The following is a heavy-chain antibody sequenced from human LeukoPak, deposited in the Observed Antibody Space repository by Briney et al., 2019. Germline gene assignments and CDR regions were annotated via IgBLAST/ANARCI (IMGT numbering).Heavy chain of an antibody. Sequence: GGSLRLPCSASGFTFSSYAMHWVRQAPGKGLEYVSAISSNGGSTYYADSVKGRFTISRDNSKNTLYLQMSSLRAEDTAVYYCARATRTTVVAFGSQRGGRGAEIDSWGQGTLVTVSS. CDR3: ARATRTTVVAFGSQRGGRGAEIDS. D-gene: IGHD4-23*01. CDR1: GFTFSSYA. J-gene: IGHJ4*02. V-gene: IGHV3-64D*06. CDR2: ISSNGGST.